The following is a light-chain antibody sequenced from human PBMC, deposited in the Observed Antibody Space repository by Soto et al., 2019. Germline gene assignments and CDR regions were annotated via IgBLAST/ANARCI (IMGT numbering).Light chain of an antibody. CDR2: GAS. J-gene: IGKJ4*01. CDR1: QSVSSNY. CDR3: QRYGTSLPLT. V-gene: IGKV3-20*01. Sequence: EIVLTQSPGTLSLSPGDRATLSCRASQSVSSNYLAWYQQKPGQAPRLLIYGASSSATGIPDRFSGSWSGTAFTLTISTLEPEDFAVYYCQRYGTSLPLTFGGGTKVEIK.